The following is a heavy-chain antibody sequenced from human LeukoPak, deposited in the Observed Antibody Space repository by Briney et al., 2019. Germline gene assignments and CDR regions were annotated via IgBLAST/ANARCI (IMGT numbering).Heavy chain of an antibody. CDR1: GFTFSSYW. J-gene: IGHJ4*02. CDR2: INSDGSRT. V-gene: IGHV3-74*01. Sequence: GGSLRLSCAASGFTFSSYWMHWVRQAPGKGLVWVSRINSDGSRTSYADSVKGRFTISRDNAKNTLYLQMNSLRAEDTAVYYCARYHLPIYGSGSYLGYWGQGTLGTVSS. CDR3: ARYHLPIYGSGSYLGY. D-gene: IGHD3-10*01.